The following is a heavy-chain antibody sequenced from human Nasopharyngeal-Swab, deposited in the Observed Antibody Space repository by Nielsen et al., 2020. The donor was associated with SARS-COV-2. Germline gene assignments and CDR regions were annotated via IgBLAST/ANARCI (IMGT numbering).Heavy chain of an antibody. J-gene: IGHJ6*02. CDR3: ARDGLDYDFWSAYFMDV. Sequence: GGSLRLPCAASGFTFNNYNFNWVRQAPGKGLEWVSSISSSSYIYYADSVKGRFTISRDNAKNSLYLQMNSLRAEDTAVYYCARDGLDYDFWSAYFMDVWGQGTTVTVSS. CDR1: GFTFNNYN. V-gene: IGHV3-21*01. CDR2: ISSSSYI. D-gene: IGHD3-3*01.